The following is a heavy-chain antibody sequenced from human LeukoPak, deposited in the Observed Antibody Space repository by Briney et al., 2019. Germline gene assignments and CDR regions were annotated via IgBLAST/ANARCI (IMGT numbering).Heavy chain of an antibody. J-gene: IGHJ3*02. D-gene: IGHD3-22*01. CDR1: GXTFSDYW. V-gene: IGHV3-7*05. CDR2: IKQDGSEK. CDR3: ARIDTYYYDSSGYYSAFDI. Sequence: GGSLRLSCAASGXTFSDYWMSWVRRAPGKGLEWLANIKQDGSEKYYVDSVKGRFTISRDNAKNSLYLQMNSLRAEDTALYYCARIDTYYYDSSGYYSAFDIWGQGTIVTVSS.